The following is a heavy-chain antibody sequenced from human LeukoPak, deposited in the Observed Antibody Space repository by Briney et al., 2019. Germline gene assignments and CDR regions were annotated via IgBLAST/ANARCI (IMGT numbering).Heavy chain of an antibody. D-gene: IGHD6-25*01. CDR1: GFTFSSYG. CDR3: ARERHLYYYYGMDV. CDR2: IWYDGSNK. V-gene: IGHV3-33*01. Sequence: GGSLRLSCAASGFTFSSYGMHWVRQAPGKGLEWVAVIWYDGSNKYYADSVKGRFTISRDNSKNTLYLQMDSLRAEDTAVHYCARERHLYYYYGMDVWGQGTTVTVSS. J-gene: IGHJ6*02.